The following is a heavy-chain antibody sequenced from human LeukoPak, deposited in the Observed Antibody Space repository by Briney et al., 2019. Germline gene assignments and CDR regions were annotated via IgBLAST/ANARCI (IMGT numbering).Heavy chain of an antibody. D-gene: IGHD3-22*01. CDR3: AKIPYDSSAL. Sequence: PGGSLRLSCAASGFTFSSYGMHWVRQAPGKGPEWVAVISYDGSNKYYADSVKGRFTISRDNSKNTLYLQMNSLRAEDTAVYYCAKIPYDSSALWGQGTLVTVSS. CDR2: ISYDGSNK. J-gene: IGHJ4*02. V-gene: IGHV3-30*18. CDR1: GFTFSSYG.